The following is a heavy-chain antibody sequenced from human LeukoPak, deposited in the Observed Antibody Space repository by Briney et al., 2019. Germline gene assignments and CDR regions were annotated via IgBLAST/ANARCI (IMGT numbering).Heavy chain of an antibody. J-gene: IGHJ4*02. Sequence: GESLKISRNGSGYNLHSYWIGGVRQMPGKGLEWMGLIYPGESDTRYSPSFQGQVTISVGKSISTASLQWSSLKASDTAMYYCARTPYSSGYSFDYWGQGTLVSVSS. CDR3: ARTPYSSGYSFDY. CDR1: GYNLHSYW. CDR2: IYPGESDT. D-gene: IGHD3-22*01. V-gene: IGHV5-51*01.